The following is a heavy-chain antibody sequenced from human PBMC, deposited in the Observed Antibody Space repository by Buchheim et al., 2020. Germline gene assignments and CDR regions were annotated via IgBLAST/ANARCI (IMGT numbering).Heavy chain of an antibody. Sequence: QVQLVQSGAEVKKPGASVKVSCKASGYTFTSYDINWVRQATGQGLEWMGWMNPNSGNTGYAQKFQGRVTMTRNTSISTAYMELSSLRSEDTAVYYGARSSMITCGAKRYYDYGMDVWSKATT. D-gene: IGHD3-16*01. J-gene: IGHJ6*04. CDR2: MNPNSGNT. V-gene: IGHV1-8*01. CDR1: GYTFTSYD. CDR3: ARSSMITCGAKRYYDYGMDV.